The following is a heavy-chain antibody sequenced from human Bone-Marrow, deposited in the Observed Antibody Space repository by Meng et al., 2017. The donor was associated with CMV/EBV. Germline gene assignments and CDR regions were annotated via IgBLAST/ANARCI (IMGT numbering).Heavy chain of an antibody. CDR3: ARDRLRGVVVPAATLNWFDP. CDR2: ISSSSSYI. V-gene: IGHV3-21*01. CDR1: GFTFSSYS. Sequence: GESLKISCAASGFTFSSYSMNWVRQVPGKGLEWVSCISSSSSYIYYADSVKGRFTIFRDNAKNSLYLQMNSLRAEDTAVYYCARDRLRGVVVPAATLNWFDPWGQGTLVTVSS. D-gene: IGHD2-2*01. J-gene: IGHJ5*02.